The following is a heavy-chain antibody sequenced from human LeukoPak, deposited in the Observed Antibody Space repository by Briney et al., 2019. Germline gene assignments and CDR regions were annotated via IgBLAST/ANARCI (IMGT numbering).Heavy chain of an antibody. CDR3: ARVLGYTDAFDI. Sequence: SETLSLTCAVYGGSFSGYYWSWIRQPPGKGLEWIGEINHSGSTNYNPSLKSRVTISVDTSKNQFSLKLSSVTAADTAVYYCARVLGYTDAFDIWGQGTMVTVSS. D-gene: IGHD6-13*01. V-gene: IGHV4-34*01. CDR2: INHSGST. J-gene: IGHJ3*02. CDR1: GGSFSGYY.